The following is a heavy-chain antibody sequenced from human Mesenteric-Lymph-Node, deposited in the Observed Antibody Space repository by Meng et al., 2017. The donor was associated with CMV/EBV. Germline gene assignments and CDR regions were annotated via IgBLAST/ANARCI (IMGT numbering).Heavy chain of an antibody. Sequence: AVSGGSINSGGYSWSWIRQPPGKGLEWIGYIYRSGSALYNPPLKSRVSISIDTSNNQFSLKLYSVTAADTAVYFCARGGNSDSSFDYWGQGTLVTVSS. CDR3: ARGGNSDSSFDY. J-gene: IGHJ4*02. D-gene: IGHD4-23*01. CDR2: IYRSGSA. V-gene: IGHV4-30-2*01. CDR1: GGSINSGGYS.